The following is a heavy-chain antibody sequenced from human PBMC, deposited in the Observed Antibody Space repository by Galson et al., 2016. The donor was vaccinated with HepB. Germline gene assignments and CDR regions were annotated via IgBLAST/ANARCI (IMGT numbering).Heavy chain of an antibody. CDR3: ERGKWGVYCSSTSCYRWYFDL. J-gene: IGHJ2*01. D-gene: IGHD2-2*01. V-gene: IGHV3-7*03. CDR2: IKQDGSEK. CDR1: GFTFSSYW. Sequence: SLRLSCAASGFTFSSYWMSWVRQAPGKGLEWVANIKQDGSEKYYVDSVKGRFTISRDNAKNSLYLQMNSLRAEDTAVYYCERGKWGVYCSSTSCYRWYFDLWGQGALVTVSS.